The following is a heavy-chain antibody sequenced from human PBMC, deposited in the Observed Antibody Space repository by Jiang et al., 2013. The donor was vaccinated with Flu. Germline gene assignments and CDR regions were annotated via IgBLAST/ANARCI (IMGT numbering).Heavy chain of an antibody. D-gene: IGHD6-19*01. CDR2: FDPEDGET. V-gene: IGHV1-24*01. J-gene: IGHJ3*02. CDR3: ATSASFVAGMTFDI. CDR1: GYTLTELS. Sequence: SVKVSCKVSGYTLTELSMHWVRQAPGKGLEWMGGFDPEDGETIYAQKFQGRVTMTEDTSTDTAYMELSSLRSEDTAVYYCATSASFVAGMTFDIWGQGTMVTVSS.